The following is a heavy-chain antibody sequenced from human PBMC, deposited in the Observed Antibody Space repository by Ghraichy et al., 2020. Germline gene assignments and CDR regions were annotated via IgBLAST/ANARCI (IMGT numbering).Heavy chain of an antibody. V-gene: IGHV2-5*01. CDR1: GFSLSTSGVG. Sequence: SGPTLVKPTQTLTLTCTFSGFSLSTSGVGVGWIRQPPGKALEWLALIYWNDDKRYSPSLKSRLTITKDTSKNQVVLTMTNMDPVDTATYYCAHRLSGYDILTGYYNGFDYWGQGTLVTVSS. CDR2: IYWNDDK. D-gene: IGHD3-9*01. J-gene: IGHJ4*02. CDR3: AHRLSGYDILTGYYNGFDY.